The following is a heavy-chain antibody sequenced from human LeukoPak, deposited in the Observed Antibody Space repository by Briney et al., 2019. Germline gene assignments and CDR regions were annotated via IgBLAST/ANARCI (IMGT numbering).Heavy chain of an antibody. J-gene: IGHJ3*02. CDR2: ISYDGSNK. CDR3: ARGQDTVVTSRDAFDI. Sequence: GALRLSCAASGFTFSSYGMHWVRQAPGKGLEWVAVISYDGSNKYYADSVKGRFTISRDNSKNTLYLQMNSLRAEDTAVYYCARGQDTVVTSRDAFDIWGQGTMVTVSS. D-gene: IGHD4-23*01. V-gene: IGHV3-30*03. CDR1: GFTFSSYG.